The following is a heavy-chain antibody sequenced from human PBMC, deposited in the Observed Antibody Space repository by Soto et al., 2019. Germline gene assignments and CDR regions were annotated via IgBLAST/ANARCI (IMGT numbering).Heavy chain of an antibody. Sequence: QVELVQSGAEVKKPGASVKVSCKTSGYNFFTYALSWVRQAPGQGLEWIGWISAYNGTLKYAQKFQDRVTLTTDTSTNTAYMEMRGLRSDDTAVYFYARDVWFGEVSPFQHWGQGTPVTVSS. CDR3: ARDVWFGEVSPFQH. D-gene: IGHD3-10*01. J-gene: IGHJ1*01. CDR2: ISAYNGTL. V-gene: IGHV1-18*01. CDR1: GYNFFTYA.